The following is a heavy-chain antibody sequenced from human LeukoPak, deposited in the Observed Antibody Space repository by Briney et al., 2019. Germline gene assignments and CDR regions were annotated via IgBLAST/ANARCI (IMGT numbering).Heavy chain of an antibody. V-gene: IGHV4-34*01. CDR2: INHSGST. Sequence: PSETLSLTCAVYGGSFSGYYWSWIRQPPGKGLEWIGEINHSGSTNYNPSLKSRVTISVDTPKNQFSLKLSSVTAADTAVYYCARILWYSYGYIDYWGQGTLVTVSS. D-gene: IGHD5-18*01. J-gene: IGHJ4*02. CDR1: GGSFSGYY. CDR3: ARILWYSYGYIDY.